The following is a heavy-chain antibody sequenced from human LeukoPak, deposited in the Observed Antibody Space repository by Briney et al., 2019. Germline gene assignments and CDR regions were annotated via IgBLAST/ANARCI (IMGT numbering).Heavy chain of an antibody. V-gene: IGHV3-74*01. D-gene: IGHD3-10*01. Sequence: PGGSLRLSCAASGFTFSSYWMHWVRQAPGKGLVWVSRINSDGSSTSYADSVKGRFTISKDNAKNTLYLQMNSLRAEDTAVYYCARVAGSGSYSYFDYWGQGTLVTVSS. J-gene: IGHJ4*02. CDR3: ARVAGSGSYSYFDY. CDR2: INSDGSST. CDR1: GFTFSSYW.